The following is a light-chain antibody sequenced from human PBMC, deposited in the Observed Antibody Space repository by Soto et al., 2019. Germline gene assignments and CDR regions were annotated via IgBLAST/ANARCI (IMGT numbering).Light chain of an antibody. CDR1: SSDVGGYNY. Sequence: LTQPASVSGSPGQSITISCTGTSSDVGGYNYVSWYQQHPGKAPKLMIYEVSNRPSGVSNRFSGSKSGNTASLTISGLQAEDEADYYCSSYTSSSTLGVFGTGTKVTV. CDR2: EVS. V-gene: IGLV2-14*01. CDR3: SSYTSSSTLGV. J-gene: IGLJ1*01.